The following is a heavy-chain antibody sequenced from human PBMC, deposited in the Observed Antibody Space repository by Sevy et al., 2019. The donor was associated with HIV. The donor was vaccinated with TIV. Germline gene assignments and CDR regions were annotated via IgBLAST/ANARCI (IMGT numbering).Heavy chain of an antibody. Sequence: ASVKVSCKASGYTFPGYYMHWIRQAPGQGLEWMGWINPNSGGTNHAQKFQGRVTMNRDTSISTAYMDLSRLRSDDTAVYYCARGATDARGSHNAQAFDIWGQGTMVTVSS. D-gene: IGHD1-26*01. CDR2: INPNSGGT. CDR3: ARGATDARGSHNAQAFDI. V-gene: IGHV1-2*02. J-gene: IGHJ3*02. CDR1: GYTFPGYY.